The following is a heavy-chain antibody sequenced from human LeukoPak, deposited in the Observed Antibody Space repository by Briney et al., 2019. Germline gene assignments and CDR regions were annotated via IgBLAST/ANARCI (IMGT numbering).Heavy chain of an antibody. Sequence: PSETLSLTCTVSGGSVSSYYWSWIRQPPGKGLEWIGYIYYSGSTNYNPSLKSRVTISVDTSKNQFSLKLSSVTAADTSVYYCARHGLMAAPNYYYMDVWGKGTTVTVSS. CDR2: IYYSGST. CDR3: ARHGLMAAPNYYYMDV. J-gene: IGHJ6*03. V-gene: IGHV4-59*08. CDR1: GGSVSSYY. D-gene: IGHD6-6*01.